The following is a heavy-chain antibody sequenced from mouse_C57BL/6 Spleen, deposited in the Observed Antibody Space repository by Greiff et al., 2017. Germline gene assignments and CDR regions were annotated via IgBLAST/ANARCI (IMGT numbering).Heavy chain of an antibody. CDR1: GYTFTSYW. V-gene: IGHV1-69*01. CDR2: IDPSDSYT. D-gene: IGHD2-14*01. J-gene: IGHJ3*01. CDR3: AREGKVRRKFPFAY. Sequence: QVQLQQPGAELVMPGASVKLSCKASGYTFTSYWMHWVKQRPGQGLEWIGEIDPSDSYTNYNQKFKVKSTLTVDKSSSTAYMQLSSLTSEDSAVYYCAREGKVRRKFPFAYWGQGTLVTVSA.